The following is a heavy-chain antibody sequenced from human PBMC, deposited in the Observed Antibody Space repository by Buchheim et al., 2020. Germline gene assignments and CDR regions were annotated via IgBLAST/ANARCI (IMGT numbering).Heavy chain of an antibody. Sequence: EVQLVESGGGLVKPGGSLRLSCAASGFTFSSYSMNWVRQAPGKGLEWVSSISSSSSYIYYADSVKGRFTISRDNAKNSLYLQMNSLRAEDTAVYYCARDTRRGWYYYDSSGYYPAYYYYGMDVWGQGTT. V-gene: IGHV3-21*01. D-gene: IGHD3-22*01. CDR3: ARDTRRGWYYYDSSGYYPAYYYYGMDV. J-gene: IGHJ6*02. CDR2: ISSSSSYI. CDR1: GFTFSSYS.